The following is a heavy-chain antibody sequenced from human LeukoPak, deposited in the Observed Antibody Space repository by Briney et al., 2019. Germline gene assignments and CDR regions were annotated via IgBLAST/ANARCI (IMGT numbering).Heavy chain of an antibody. CDR1: GGSISSYY. V-gene: IGHV4-59*01. D-gene: IGHD3-22*01. Sequence: PSETLSLTCTVSGGSISSYYWSWIRQPPGKGLEWIGYIYYSGSTNYNPSLKSRVTISVDTSKNQSSLKLSSVTAADTAVYYCAGSYYDSSGLFDRWGQGTLVTVSS. CDR3: AGSYYDSSGLFDR. J-gene: IGHJ5*02. CDR2: IYYSGST.